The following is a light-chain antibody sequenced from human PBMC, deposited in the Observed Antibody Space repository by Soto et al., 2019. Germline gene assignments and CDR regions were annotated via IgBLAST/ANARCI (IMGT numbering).Light chain of an antibody. V-gene: IGKV3-11*01. CDR2: DAS. CDR1: QSVSSY. CDR3: QQRNKWRT. J-gene: IGKJ1*01. Sequence: EIVFPQSPATLSLSTGERATLSCRASQSVSSYLAWYQQKPGQAPRLLIYDASKRATGIPARFSGSGFGTDYTLTISSVEPEDFAVYYCQQRNKWRTFGQGTKV.